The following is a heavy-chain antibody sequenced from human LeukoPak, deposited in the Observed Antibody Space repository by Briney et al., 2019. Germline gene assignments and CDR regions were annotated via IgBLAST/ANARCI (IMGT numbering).Heavy chain of an antibody. J-gene: IGHJ4*02. V-gene: IGHV5-51*01. CDR3: AIDTNNYYGSGSFDY. CDR2: IYPGDSDT. Sequence: VESLKIYCKGSGYSLTRYWLGWVRQMTGEGLEWLGIIYPGDSDTVYSPSFQGQVTISADKYISTAYVQWSSLKASDTAMYYCAIDTNNYYGSGSFDYWGQGTLVTVS. CDR1: GYSLTRYW. D-gene: IGHD3-10*01.